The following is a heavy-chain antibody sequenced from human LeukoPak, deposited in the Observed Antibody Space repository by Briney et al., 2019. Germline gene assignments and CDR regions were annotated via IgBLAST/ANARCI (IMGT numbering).Heavy chain of an antibody. Sequence: GGSLRLSCAASGFTFSSYWMSWVRQAPGKGLEWVANIKQDGSEKYYVDSVKGRFTISRDNAKNSLYLQMNSMRAEDTAVYYCARVSSKATVRGLITKKNYYYYYMDVWGKGTTVTISS. CDR1: GFTFSSYW. CDR3: ARVSSKATVRGLITKKNYYYYYMDV. CDR2: IKQDGSEK. V-gene: IGHV3-7*01. J-gene: IGHJ6*03. D-gene: IGHD3-10*01.